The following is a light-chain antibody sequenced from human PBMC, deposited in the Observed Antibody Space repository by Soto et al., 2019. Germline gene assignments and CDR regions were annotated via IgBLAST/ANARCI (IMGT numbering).Light chain of an antibody. CDR3: SPGTRAVTYV. CDR1: SSDVGAYDY. Sequence: QSALTQPASVSGCPGQSITISCAGTSSDVGAYDYVSWYQHHPGKAPKLMIYDVNNRPSGDSNRFSGSKSGNTASLTISGLQAEDEADYYCSPGTRAVTYVFGSGTKVT. CDR2: DVN. V-gene: IGLV2-14*03. J-gene: IGLJ1*01.